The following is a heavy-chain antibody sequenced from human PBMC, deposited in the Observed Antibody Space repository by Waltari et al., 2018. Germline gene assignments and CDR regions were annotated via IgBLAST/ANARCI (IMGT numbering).Heavy chain of an antibody. CDR3: AGANSWGGWYLDL. V-gene: IGHV5-51*01. CDR2: IYPVDSDT. J-gene: IGHJ2*01. Sequence: EVQLVQSGAEVKKPGESLKISCKGSGYSLSSYWIAWVRQMPGKGLEWMGIIYPVDSDTKCSPSFHGQVTISADKSISTAYLQWSSLKASDTAMYYCAGANSWGGWYLDLWGRGTLVTVSS. CDR1: GYSLSSYW. D-gene: IGHD6-13*01.